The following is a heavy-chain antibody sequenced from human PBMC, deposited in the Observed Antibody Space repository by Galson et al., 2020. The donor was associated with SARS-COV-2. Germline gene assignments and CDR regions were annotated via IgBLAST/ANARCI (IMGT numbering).Heavy chain of an antibody. D-gene: IGHD5-12*01. V-gene: IGHV3-30*04. Sequence: PGGSLRLSCAVSGISISVHALHWVRQAPGKGLEWVAAISYDGENKDFADSVKGRFTISRDNSKNTFFLQMNSLRVEDTAVYYCARENLYNSGHPHMGYFDYWGQGTLVTVSS. CDR1: GISISVHA. CDR3: ARENLYNSGHPHMGYFDY. CDR2: ISYDGENK. J-gene: IGHJ4*02.